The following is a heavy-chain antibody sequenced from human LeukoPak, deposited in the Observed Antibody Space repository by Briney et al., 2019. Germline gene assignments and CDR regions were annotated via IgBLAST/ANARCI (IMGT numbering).Heavy chain of an antibody. Sequence: SETLSLTCAVYGGSFSGYYWSWIRQPPGKGLEWIGEINHSGSTNYNPSLTSRVTISVDTSKNQFSLKLSSVTAADTAVYYCARVPGYGDYVGYWGQGTLVTVSS. D-gene: IGHD5-12*01. CDR2: INHSGST. CDR3: ARVPGYGDYVGY. CDR1: GGSFSGYY. V-gene: IGHV4-34*01. J-gene: IGHJ4*02.